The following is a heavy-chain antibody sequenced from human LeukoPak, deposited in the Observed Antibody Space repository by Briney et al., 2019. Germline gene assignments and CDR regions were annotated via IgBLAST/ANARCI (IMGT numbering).Heavy chain of an antibody. J-gene: IGHJ4*02. V-gene: IGHV1-2*02. CDR2: INPNSGGT. CDR3: ASNPKYSSGWYVLDY. D-gene: IGHD6-19*01. CDR1: GYTFTSYG. Sequence: GASVKVSCKASGYTFTSYGISWVRQAPGQGLEWMGWINPNSGGTNYAQKFQGRVTMTRDTSISTAYMELSRLRSDDTAVYYCASNPKYSSGWYVLDYWGQGTLVTVSS.